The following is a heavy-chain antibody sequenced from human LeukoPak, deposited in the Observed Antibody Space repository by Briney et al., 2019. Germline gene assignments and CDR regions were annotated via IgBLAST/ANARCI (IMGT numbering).Heavy chain of an antibody. CDR2: IDPSDSYT. CDR1: GYSFTSYW. V-gene: IGHV5-10-1*01. CDR3: ARQANTAMDYFDY. J-gene: IGHJ4*02. Sequence: GESLKISGKGSGYSFTSYWISWVRQMPGKGLEWMGRIDPSDSYTNYSPSFQGHVTISADKSISTAYLQWSSLKASDTAMYYCARQANTAMDYFDYWGQGTLVTVSS. D-gene: IGHD5-18*01.